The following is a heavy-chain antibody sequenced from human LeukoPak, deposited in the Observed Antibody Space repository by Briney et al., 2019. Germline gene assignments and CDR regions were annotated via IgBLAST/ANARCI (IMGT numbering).Heavy chain of an antibody. D-gene: IGHD3-10*01. J-gene: IGHJ4*02. V-gene: IGHV1-18*04. CDR2: ISAYNGNT. CDR1: GYTFTGYY. CDR3: AREHGRFGELPLYYFDY. Sequence: ASVKVSCKASGYTFTGYYMHWVRQAPGQGLEWMGWISAYNGNTNYAQKLQGRATMTTDTSTSTAYMELRSLRSDDTAVYYCAREHGRFGELPLYYFDYWGQGTLVTVSS.